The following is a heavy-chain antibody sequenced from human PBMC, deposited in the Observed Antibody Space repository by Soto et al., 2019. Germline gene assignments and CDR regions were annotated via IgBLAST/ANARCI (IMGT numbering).Heavy chain of an antibody. CDR2: ISYDGSNK. D-gene: IGHD6-13*01. CDR3: SEEKKTAADYYYYYGMDV. CDR1: GFTFSSYA. J-gene: IGHJ6*02. Sequence: PGGSLRLSCAASGFTFSSYAMHWVRQAPGKGLEWVAVISYDGSNKYYADSVKGRFTISRDNSKNTLYLQMNSLRAEDTAVYYWSEEKKTAADYYYYYGMDVWGQGTTVTVSS. V-gene: IGHV3-30-3*01.